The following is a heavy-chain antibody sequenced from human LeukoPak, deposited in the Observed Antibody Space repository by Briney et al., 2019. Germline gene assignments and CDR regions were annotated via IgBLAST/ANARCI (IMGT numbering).Heavy chain of an antibody. D-gene: IGHD6-19*01. V-gene: IGHV3-53*01. CDR1: GFTVSSNY. CDR3: AGDKTTGGWYEFDY. J-gene: IGHJ4*02. Sequence: GGSLRLSCAASGFTVSSNYMSWVRQGPGKGLECVSVISNDGDTYYADSVKGRFTITRDTSKNTLSLQMNSLRAEDTAVYYCAGDKTTGGWYEFDYWGQGTLVTVSS. CDR2: ISNDGDT.